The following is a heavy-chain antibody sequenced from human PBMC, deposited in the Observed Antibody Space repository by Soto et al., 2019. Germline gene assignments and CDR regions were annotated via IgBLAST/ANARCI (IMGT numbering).Heavy chain of an antibody. CDR3: AGMPYTSGLRFDP. CDR2: IYQSGVT. Sequence: SETLSLTCNMSGDSYSISTYSWSWIRQPPGKALQWIGFIYQSGVTSYNPSLASRVSISLDRSNNQCSLKLKSVTAADTAVYFCAGMPYTSGLRFDPWGPGTMVNVS. CDR1: GDSYSISTYS. D-gene: IGHD6-19*01. J-gene: IGHJ5*02. V-gene: IGHV4-30-2*01.